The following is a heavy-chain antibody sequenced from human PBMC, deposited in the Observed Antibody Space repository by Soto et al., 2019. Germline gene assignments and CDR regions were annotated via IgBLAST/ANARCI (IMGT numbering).Heavy chain of an antibody. D-gene: IGHD2-8*01. CDR2: IIPIFATP. J-gene: IGHJ4*02. CDR3: ARGHLYASSDSGSDY. V-gene: IGHV1-69*06. Sequence: QLVQSGAEVKKPGSSVKVSCTASGGTFDTYAFSWVRQAPGQGLEWMGGIIPIFATPSYAQKFQGRVTITADKSTSTAYIELTSLPSADTAVYYCARGHLYASSDSGSDYWGQGTLITVSS. CDR1: GGTFDTYA.